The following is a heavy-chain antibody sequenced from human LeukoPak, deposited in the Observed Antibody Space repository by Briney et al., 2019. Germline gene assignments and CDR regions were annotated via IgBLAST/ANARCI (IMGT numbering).Heavy chain of an antibody. CDR1: GFTFSSYG. D-gene: IGHD3-10*01. J-gene: IGHJ6*03. CDR3: ARDQITTVRGIIARSTPYYDYHYMDV. Sequence: GGSLRLSCAASGFTFSSYGMSWVRQAPGKGLEWVSAISGSGDSTHYADSVKGRFTISRDNSKNTLYLQMNSLRADDTAVYYCARDQITTVRGIIARSTPYYDYHYMDVWGKGTTVTVSS. CDR2: ISGSGDST. V-gene: IGHV3-23*01.